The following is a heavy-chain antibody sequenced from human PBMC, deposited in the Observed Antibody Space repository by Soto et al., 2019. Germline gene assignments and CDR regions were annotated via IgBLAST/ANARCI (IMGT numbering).Heavy chain of an antibody. CDR2: IIPIFGTA. D-gene: IGHD7-27*01. V-gene: IGHV1-69*13. CDR3: ARDRYKTGDWYYFDY. CDR1: GGTFSSYA. J-gene: IGHJ4*02. Sequence: ASVKVSCKASGGTFSSYAISWVRQAPGQGLEWMGGIIPIFGTANYAQKFQGRVTITADESTSTAYMELSSLRSEDTAVYYCARDRYKTGDWYYFDYWGQGTLVTVSS.